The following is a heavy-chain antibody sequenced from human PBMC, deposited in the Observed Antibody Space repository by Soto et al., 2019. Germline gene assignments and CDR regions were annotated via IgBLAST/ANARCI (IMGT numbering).Heavy chain of an antibody. CDR2: IKEDGSER. J-gene: IGHJ4*02. CDR1: GFTFSNYW. V-gene: IGHV3-7*05. CDR3: ARAGSENDY. Sequence: EVQLVESGGGLVQPGGSLRLSCAASGFTFSNYWMSWVRQAPGKGLEWVANIKEDGSERNYVDSVKGRFIISGDSAKNSLYLQLNSLRAEDTAVYYCARAGSENDYWGQGTLVTVSS. D-gene: IGHD3-10*01.